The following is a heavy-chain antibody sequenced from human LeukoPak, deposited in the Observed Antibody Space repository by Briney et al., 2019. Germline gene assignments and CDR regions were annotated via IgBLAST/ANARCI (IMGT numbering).Heavy chain of an antibody. J-gene: IGHJ3*02. CDR3: ASDSSGWHDAFDI. D-gene: IGHD6-19*01. CDR1: GGSIGTYY. Sequence: SETLSLTCTVAGGSIGTYYWSWIRQPPGKGLEWIGYIYYSGSTNYNPSLKSRVTISVDTSKNQFSLKLSSVTAADTAVYYCASDSSGWHDAFDIWGQGTMVTVSS. CDR2: IYYSGST. V-gene: IGHV4-59*12.